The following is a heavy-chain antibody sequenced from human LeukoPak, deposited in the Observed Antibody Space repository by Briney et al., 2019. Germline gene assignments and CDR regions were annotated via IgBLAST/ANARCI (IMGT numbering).Heavy chain of an antibody. Sequence: PGGSLRLSCAASGFTFSSYSMNWVRQAPGKGLEWVSYISSSSSTIYYADSVKGRFTISRDNSKNTLFLQMNSLRAEDTAVYYCARDYYDSSGYYYDWFDPWGQGTLVTVSS. CDR3: ARDYYDSSGYYYDWFDP. D-gene: IGHD3-22*01. CDR2: ISSSSSTI. CDR1: GFTFSSYS. V-gene: IGHV3-48*01. J-gene: IGHJ5*02.